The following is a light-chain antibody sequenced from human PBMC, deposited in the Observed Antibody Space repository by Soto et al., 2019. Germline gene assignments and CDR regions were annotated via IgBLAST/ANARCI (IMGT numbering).Light chain of an antibody. V-gene: IGLV1-51*01. CDR2: DNN. CDR3: GTWDSSLSVGV. Sequence: QSVLTLPPSVSAAPGQMVTISCSGSTSNIGDNYVSWYQQFPGTAPKLLIYDNNKRPSGIPDRFSGSKSGTSATLGITGLQTGDEADYYCGTWDSSLSVGVFGGGTKLTVL. CDR1: TSNIGDNY. J-gene: IGLJ2*01.